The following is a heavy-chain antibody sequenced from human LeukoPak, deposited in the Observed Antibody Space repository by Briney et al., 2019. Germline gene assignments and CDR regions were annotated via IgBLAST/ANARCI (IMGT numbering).Heavy chain of an antibody. D-gene: IGHD4-23*01. V-gene: IGHV3-23*01. CDR3: ARGRPYGGGFDY. J-gene: IGHJ4*02. CDR2: ISGSGETT. CDR1: GFTFRNHA. Sequence: PGGSLRLSCAASGFTFRNHAMNWVRQAPGKGLEWVSVISGSGETTYYADSVKGRFTISRDNSQNTLYLQMSSLRGEDTAVYYCARGRPYGGGFDYWGQGTLVTVSS.